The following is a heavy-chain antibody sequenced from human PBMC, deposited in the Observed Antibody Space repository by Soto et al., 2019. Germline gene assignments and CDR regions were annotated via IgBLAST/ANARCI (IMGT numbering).Heavy chain of an antibody. Sequence: QVQLVQSGTEVKKPGASVKVSCKASGYSFSDYGVTWVRQSPGQGLQWMGWISAYNDDRNYAQNFQDRITMTTDTSPSTAYVELRSLRSDDTAVYFCGRARSAAMVTSDYWGQGTLVTVSS. V-gene: IGHV1-18*01. CDR2: ISAYNDDR. J-gene: IGHJ4*02. D-gene: IGHD5-18*01. CDR3: GRARSAAMVTSDY. CDR1: GYSFSDYG.